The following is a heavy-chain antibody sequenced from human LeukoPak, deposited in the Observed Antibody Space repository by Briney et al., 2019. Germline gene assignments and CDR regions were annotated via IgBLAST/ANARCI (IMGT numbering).Heavy chain of an antibody. CDR2: ISYDGGKR. D-gene: IGHD3-10*01. CDR3: AKGLRWFGDFYFNFFDY. V-gene: IGHV3-30*18. J-gene: IGHJ4*02. Sequence: GRSLRLSCAASGFNFMTYGMHWVRQAPGKGLEWVAFISYDGGKRFFGESVKGRFTIARDNSENTVSLQMNTLKTEDTAVYYCAKGLRWFGDFYFNFFDYWGQGILVTVSS. CDR1: GFNFMTYG.